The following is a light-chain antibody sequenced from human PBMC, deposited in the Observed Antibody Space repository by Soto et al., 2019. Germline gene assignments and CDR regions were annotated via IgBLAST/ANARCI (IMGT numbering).Light chain of an antibody. V-gene: IGKV3-20*01. J-gene: IGKJ4*01. Sequence: EIVLTQSPGTLSLSPGERATLSCRASQSVGTYLAWYQQKPGQAPRLLMYGASSRATGIPDRFSGSGSGTDFTPTISRLEPDDLAVYYCQQYVSIPLTFGGGPKVEIK. CDR3: QQYVSIPLT. CDR2: GAS. CDR1: QSVGTY.